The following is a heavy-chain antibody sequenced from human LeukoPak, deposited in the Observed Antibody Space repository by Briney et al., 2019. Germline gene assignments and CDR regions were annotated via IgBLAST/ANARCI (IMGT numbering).Heavy chain of an antibody. Sequence: GGSLRLSCAASGFTFSSYAMSWVRQAPGKGLEWVSAISGSGGSTYYADSVKGRFTISRDNSKNTLYLQMNSLRAEDTAVYYCARGNTYYDILTGYAQTYYFDYWGQGTLVTVSS. V-gene: IGHV3-23*01. CDR3: ARGNTYYDILTGYAQTYYFDY. J-gene: IGHJ4*02. CDR2: ISGSGGST. CDR1: GFTFSSYA. D-gene: IGHD3-9*01.